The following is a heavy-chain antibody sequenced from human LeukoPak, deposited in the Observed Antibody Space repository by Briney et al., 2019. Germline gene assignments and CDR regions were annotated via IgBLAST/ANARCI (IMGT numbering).Heavy chain of an antibody. V-gene: IGHV3-30-3*01. CDR3: ARDRGSGGSCYGYYYGMDV. J-gene: IGHJ6*02. CDR2: ISYDGSNK. D-gene: IGHD2-15*01. Sequence: GGSLRLSCAASGFTFSSYAMHWVRQAPGKGLEWVAVISYDGSNKYYADSVKGRFTISRDNSKNTLYLQMNSLRAEDTAVYYCARDRGSGGSCYGYYYGMDVWGQGTTVTVSS. CDR1: GFTFSSYA.